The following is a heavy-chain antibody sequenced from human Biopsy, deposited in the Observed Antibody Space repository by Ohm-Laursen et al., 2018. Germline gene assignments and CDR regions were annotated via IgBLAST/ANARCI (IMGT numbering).Heavy chain of an antibody. Sequence: TVKISCKASGFTFSISAVQWVRQARGQRLGWMGWIVVGSGHTNYAQKFQGRVTITRDMSTSTAYLEMNSLRTEDTAVYYCAETADPYLYEFYFDYWGQGTPVTVSS. V-gene: IGHV1-58*01. D-gene: IGHD5/OR15-5a*01. J-gene: IGHJ4*01. CDR1: GFTFSISA. CDR2: IVVGSGHT. CDR3: AETADPYLYEFYFDY.